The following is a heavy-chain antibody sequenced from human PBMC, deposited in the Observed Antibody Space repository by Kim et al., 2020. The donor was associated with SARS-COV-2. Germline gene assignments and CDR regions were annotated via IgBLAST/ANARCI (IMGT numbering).Heavy chain of an antibody. Sequence: SVKVSCKASGGTFSSYAISWVRQAPGQGLEWMGGIIPIFGTANYAQKFQGRVTITADKSTSTAYMELSSLRSEDTAVYYCARGIAAAGTHFDYWGQGTLVTVSS. CDR3: ARGIAAAGTHFDY. V-gene: IGHV1-69*06. CDR1: GGTFSSYA. J-gene: IGHJ4*02. CDR2: IIPIFGTA. D-gene: IGHD6-13*01.